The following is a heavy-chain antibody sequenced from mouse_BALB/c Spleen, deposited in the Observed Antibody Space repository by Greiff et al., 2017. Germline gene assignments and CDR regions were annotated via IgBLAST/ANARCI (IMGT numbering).Heavy chain of an antibody. D-gene: IGHD1-2*01. V-gene: IGHV3-8*02. CDR3: ASHYYGYPAWFAY. J-gene: IGHJ3*01. Sequence: EVKLQESGPSLVKPSQTLSLTCSVTGDSITSGYWNWIRKFPGNKLEYMGYISYSGSTYYNPSLKSRISITRDTSKNQYYLQLNSVTTEDTATYYCASHYYGYPAWFAYWGQGTLVTVSA. CDR2: ISYSGST. CDR1: GDSITSGY.